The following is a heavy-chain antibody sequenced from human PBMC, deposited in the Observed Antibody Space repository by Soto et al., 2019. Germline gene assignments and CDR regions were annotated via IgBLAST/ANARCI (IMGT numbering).Heavy chain of an antibody. CDR1: GFTFDDYA. CDR2: ISWNSGSI. Sequence: PGGSLRLSCAASGFTFDDYAMHWVRQAPGKGLEWVSGISWNSGSIGYADSVKGRFTISRDNAKNSLYLQMNSLRAEDTALYYCAKDMGNTMIVVVLDYYYGMDVWGQGTTVTVSS. V-gene: IGHV3-9*01. D-gene: IGHD3-22*01. CDR3: AKDMGNTMIVVVLDYYYGMDV. J-gene: IGHJ6*02.